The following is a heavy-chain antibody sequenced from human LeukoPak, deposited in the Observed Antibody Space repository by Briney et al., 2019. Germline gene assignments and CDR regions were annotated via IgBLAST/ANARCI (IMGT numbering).Heavy chain of an antibody. Sequence: SEALSLTCAVYGGSFSGYYWTWIRQPPGKGLEWIGEINHSGSTNYNPSLKSRVTISVDTSKNQFSLKLTSVTAADTAVYYCARGLGSGSYYHYWGQGTLVTVSS. V-gene: IGHV4-34*01. CDR1: GGSFSGYY. CDR2: INHSGST. J-gene: IGHJ4*02. D-gene: IGHD3-10*01. CDR3: ARGLGSGSYYHY.